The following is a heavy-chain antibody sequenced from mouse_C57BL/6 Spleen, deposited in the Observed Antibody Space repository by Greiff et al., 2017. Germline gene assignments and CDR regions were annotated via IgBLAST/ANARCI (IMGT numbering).Heavy chain of an antibody. D-gene: IGHD4-1*01. Sequence: EVKVVESGGGLVKPGGSLKLSCAASGFTFSDYGMHWVRQAPEKGLEWVAYISSGSSTIYYADTVKGRFTISRDNAKNTLFLQMTSLRSEDTAMYYCARWAGTWYFDVWGTGTTVTVSS. CDR3: ARWAGTWYFDV. V-gene: IGHV5-17*01. CDR2: ISSGSSTI. CDR1: GFTFSDYG. J-gene: IGHJ1*03.